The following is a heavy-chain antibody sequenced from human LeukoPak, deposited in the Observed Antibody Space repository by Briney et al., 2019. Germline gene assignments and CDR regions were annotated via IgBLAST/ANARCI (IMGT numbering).Heavy chain of an antibody. D-gene: IGHD4-17*01. CDR2: ISGSGDRT. V-gene: IGHV3-23*01. J-gene: IGHJ3*02. CDR1: GITASSYA. CDR3: AKDPNGDYIGAFDM. Sequence: GESLKISCAASGITASSYAMTWVRQAPGKRLEWVSSISGSGDRTMYADSVKGRFTISRDNFKNTLYLQMNSLRAEDTAVYHCAKDPNGDYIGAFDMWGQGTMVTVSS.